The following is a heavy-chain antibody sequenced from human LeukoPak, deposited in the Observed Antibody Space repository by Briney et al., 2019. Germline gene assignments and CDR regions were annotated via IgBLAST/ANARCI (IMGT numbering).Heavy chain of an antibody. Sequence: SETLSLTCTVSGGSISSYYWSWIRQPPGKGLEWIGYIYYGGSTNYNPSLKSRVTISVDTSKNQFSLELSSVTAADTAVYYCARLTRDGYPLVDYWGQGTLVTVSS. J-gene: IGHJ4*02. D-gene: IGHD5-24*01. CDR3: ARLTRDGYPLVDY. CDR1: GGSISSYY. CDR2: IYYGGST. V-gene: IGHV4-59*08.